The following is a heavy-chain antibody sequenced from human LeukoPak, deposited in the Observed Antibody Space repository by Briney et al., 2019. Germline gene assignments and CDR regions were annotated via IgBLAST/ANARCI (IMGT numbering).Heavy chain of an antibody. CDR2: IYYSGST. CDR3: ASWGYYYDSSGFWFDP. Sequence: PSETLSLTCTVSGGSISSYYWGWIRQPPGKGLEWIGSIYYSGSTYCNPSLKSRVTISVDTSKNQFSLKLSSVTAADTAVYYCASWGYYYDSSGFWFDPWGQGTLVTVSS. J-gene: IGHJ5*02. CDR1: GGSISSYY. D-gene: IGHD3-22*01. V-gene: IGHV4-39*01.